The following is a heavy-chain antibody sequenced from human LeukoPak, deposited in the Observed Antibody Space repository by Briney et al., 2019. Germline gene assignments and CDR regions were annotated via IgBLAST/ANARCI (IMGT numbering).Heavy chain of an antibody. CDR1: GVSISSGDYY. CDR3: ARAYYDFWSGYYPGFRWFDP. Sequence: PSETLSLTCTVSGVSISSGDYYWRWIRQPPGTGLEWIAYIYYSGSTYYNPSLKSRVTISVDTSKNQFSLKLSSVTAADTAVYYCARAYYDFWSGYYPGFRWFDPWGQGTLVTVSS. D-gene: IGHD3-3*01. V-gene: IGHV4-30-4*01. CDR2: IYYSGST. J-gene: IGHJ5*02.